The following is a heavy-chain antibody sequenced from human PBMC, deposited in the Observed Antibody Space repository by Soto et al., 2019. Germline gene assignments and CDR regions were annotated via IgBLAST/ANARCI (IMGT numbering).Heavy chain of an antibody. V-gene: IGHV3-74*01. D-gene: IGHD5-18*01. J-gene: IGHJ6*02. CDR3: ARLRGYSYGLDV. Sequence: GGSLRLSCAASGFTFSSYWMHWVRQAPGKGLVWVSRINSDGSSTSYADSVKGRFTISRDNAKNTLYLQMNSLRAEDTAVYYCARLRGYSYGLDVWGQGTTVTVSS. CDR2: INSDGSST. CDR1: GFTFSSYW.